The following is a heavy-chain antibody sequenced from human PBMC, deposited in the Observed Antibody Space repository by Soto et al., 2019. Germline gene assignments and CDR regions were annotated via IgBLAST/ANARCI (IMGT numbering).Heavy chain of an antibody. V-gene: IGHV3-23*01. D-gene: IGHD3-22*01. CDR3: AKAPISLDGSGYYFASFDY. CDR2: LSGSGSGS. J-gene: IGHJ4*01. Sequence: PGGSLQLSCGASGFSFSHYWMHWVRQSPGKGLVWVSTLSGSGSGSYYPDSLRGRFTISRDNSKNTLYLQMNNLRAEDTAVYYCAKAPISLDGSGYYFASFDYWGHGTRVTVSS. CDR1: GFSFSHYW.